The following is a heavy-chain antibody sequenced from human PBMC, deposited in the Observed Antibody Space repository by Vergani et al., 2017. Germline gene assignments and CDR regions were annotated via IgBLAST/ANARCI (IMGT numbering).Heavy chain of an antibody. Sequence: QVQLQEWGPGLVKPSETLSLTCTVSGDSVISTDYHWGWIRQPPGKGLEWIGSMDYSGSTSYNPSLESRISISFETPKNQFSLKLSSVTAADTAVYFCARHSTVEWLVKLGWIDPCCQGILVTVSS. D-gene: IGHD6-19*01. CDR1: GDSVISTDYH. CDR3: ARHSTVEWLVKLGWIDP. CDR2: MDYSGST. J-gene: IGHJ5*02. V-gene: IGHV4-39*01.